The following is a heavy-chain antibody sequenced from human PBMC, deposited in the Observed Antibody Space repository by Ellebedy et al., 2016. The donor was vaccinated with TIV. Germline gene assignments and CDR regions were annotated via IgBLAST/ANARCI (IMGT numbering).Heavy chain of an antibody. V-gene: IGHV3-53*01. CDR1: GFTISTNY. D-gene: IGHD3-9*01. CDR3: GRARAPGYFANYYYGIDV. Sequence: GESLKIPCAVSGFTISTNYLNWVRQAPGKGLEWVSIIYPGGITYYAESVKGRFTVARDNAHNSMYLQMSSLRAEDTVTDYCGRARAPGYFANYYYGIDVWGQGTTVTVSS. CDR2: IYPGGIT. J-gene: IGHJ6*02.